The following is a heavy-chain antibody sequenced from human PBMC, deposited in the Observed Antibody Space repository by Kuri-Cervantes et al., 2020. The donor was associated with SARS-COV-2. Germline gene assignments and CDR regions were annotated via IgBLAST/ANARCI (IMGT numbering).Heavy chain of an antibody. V-gene: IGHV1-24*01. Sequence: ASVKVSCKVSGYTLTELSMHWVRQAPGKGLEWMGGFDPEDGETIYAQKFQGRVTMTRNTSISTAYRELSSLRSEDTAVYYCARGRELGALGYYFDYWGQGTLVTVSS. J-gene: IGHJ4*02. CDR1: GYTLTELS. CDR2: FDPEDGET. CDR3: ARGRELGALGYYFDY. D-gene: IGHD7-27*01.